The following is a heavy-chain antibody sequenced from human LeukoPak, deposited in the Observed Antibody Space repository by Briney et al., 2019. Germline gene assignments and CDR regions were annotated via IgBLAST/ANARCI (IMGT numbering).Heavy chain of an antibody. J-gene: IGHJ4*02. D-gene: IGHD4-4*01. CDR3: ARHGDGGYSNYFDY. Sequence: SETLSLTCTVSGGSTSSYYWSWIRQPPGKGLEWIGYIYYSGSTNYNPSLKSRVTISVDTSKNQFSLKLSSVTAADTAVYYCARHGDGGYSNYFDYWGQGTLVTVSS. CDR2: IYYSGST. CDR1: GGSTSSYY. V-gene: IGHV4-59*08.